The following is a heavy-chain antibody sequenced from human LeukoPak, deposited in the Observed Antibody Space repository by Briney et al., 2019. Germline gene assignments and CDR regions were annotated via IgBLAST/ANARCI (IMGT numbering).Heavy chain of an antibody. D-gene: IGHD6-6*01. J-gene: IGHJ3*02. CDR2: ISSSGSTI. V-gene: IGHV3-48*03. Sequence: TGGSLRLSCAASGFTFSSYEMNWVRQAPGKGLEWVSYISSSGSTIYYADSVKGRFTISRDNSKNTLYLQMNSLRAEDTAVYYCAKDLGWQLVRGAFDIWGQGTMVTVSS. CDR1: GFTFSSYE. CDR3: AKDLGWQLVRGAFDI.